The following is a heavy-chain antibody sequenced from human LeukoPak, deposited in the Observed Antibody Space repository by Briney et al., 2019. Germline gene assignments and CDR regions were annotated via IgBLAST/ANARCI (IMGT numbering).Heavy chain of an antibody. Sequence: AASVKVSCKASGYIFTGYYMHWVRQAPGQGLEWMGWINPNSGGTNYAQKFQGRVTMTRDTSISTAYMELSRLRSDDTAVYYCARDYHDSSGSDAFDIWGQGTMVTVSS. CDR2: INPNSGGT. J-gene: IGHJ3*02. CDR1: GYIFTGYY. D-gene: IGHD3-22*01. CDR3: ARDYHDSSGSDAFDI. V-gene: IGHV1-2*02.